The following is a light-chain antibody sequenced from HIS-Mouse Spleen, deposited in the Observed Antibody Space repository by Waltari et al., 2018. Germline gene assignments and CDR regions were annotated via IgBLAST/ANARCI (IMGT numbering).Light chain of an antibody. J-gene: IGLJ2*01. CDR1: ISDVGGYHY. CDR2: DVS. Sequence: QSALTQPAPVSGAPGQSITISCTGTISDVGGYHYVSWYQQHPGKAPILMIYDVSNRPSGVSNRFSGSKSGNTASLTISGLQAEDEADYYCSSYTSSSTEVFGGGTKLTVL. CDR3: SSYTSSSTEV. V-gene: IGLV2-14*03.